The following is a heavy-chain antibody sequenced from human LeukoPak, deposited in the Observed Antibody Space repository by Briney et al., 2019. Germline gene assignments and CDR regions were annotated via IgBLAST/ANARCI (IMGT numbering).Heavy chain of an antibody. CDR3: ARDSYYDSSGYFDY. Sequence: PSETLSLTCTVSGYYISSGYYWGWIRQPPGKGLEWIGSIYHSGSTYYNPSLKSRVTISVDTSKNQFSLKLSSVTAADTAVYYCARDSYYDSSGYFDYWGQGTLVTVSS. V-gene: IGHV4-38-2*02. D-gene: IGHD3-22*01. CDR2: IYHSGST. J-gene: IGHJ4*02. CDR1: GYYISSGYY.